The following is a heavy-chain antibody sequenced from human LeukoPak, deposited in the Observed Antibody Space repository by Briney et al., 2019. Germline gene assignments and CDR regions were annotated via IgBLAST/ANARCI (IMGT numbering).Heavy chain of an antibody. CDR2: ISSSSSTV. Sequence: GGSLRLSCAASGFIFSTSTMNWVRQAPGKGLEWVSYISSSSSTVFHADSVKGRFTISRDNAKSSLFLHMNSLRAEDTPIYYCVRDSYYAFDIWGQGTVVAVSS. CDR3: VRDSYYAFDI. CDR1: GFIFSTST. V-gene: IGHV3-48*04. J-gene: IGHJ3*02. D-gene: IGHD2-8*01.